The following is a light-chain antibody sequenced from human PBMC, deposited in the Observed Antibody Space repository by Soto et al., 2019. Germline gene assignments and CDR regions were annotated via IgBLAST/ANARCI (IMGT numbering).Light chain of an antibody. V-gene: IGKV1-12*02. J-gene: IGKJ3*01. CDR1: QIIGSW. CDR2: AAS. CDR3: KQANSFPFT. Sequence: DIQMTQSPSSVSASIGDRVTITCRASQIIGSWLAWYQQKPGRAPTLLIYAASSLQSGVPSRFSGSGSGTDFTLTITSLQAEDSATYYCKQANSFPFTFGPGTKVDIK.